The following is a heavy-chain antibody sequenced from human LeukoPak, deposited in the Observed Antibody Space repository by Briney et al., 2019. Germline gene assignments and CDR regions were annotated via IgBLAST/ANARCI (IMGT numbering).Heavy chain of an antibody. V-gene: IGHV1-2*04. J-gene: IGHJ6*02. D-gene: IGHD6-19*01. CDR1: GYTFTGYY. CDR3: ARAVSVAGSYYGMDV. Sequence: ASVKVSCKASGYTFTGYYMHWVRQAPGQGLEWMGWINPNSGGTNYAQKFQGWVAMTRDTSISTAYMELSSLRSEDTAVYYCARAVSVAGSYYGMDVWGQGTTVTVSS. CDR2: INPNSGGT.